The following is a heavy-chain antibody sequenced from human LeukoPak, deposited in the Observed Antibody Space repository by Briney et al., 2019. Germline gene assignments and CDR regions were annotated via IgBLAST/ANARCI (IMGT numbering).Heavy chain of an antibody. Sequence: GGSLRLSCAASGFTFSSYGMHWVRQAPGKGLEWVAFIRYDGSNKYYADSVKGRFTISRDNSKNTLYLQMNSLRAEDTAVYYCAKDGGSGWYSSPTTTRYFDYWGQGTLVTVSS. CDR1: GFTFSSYG. J-gene: IGHJ4*02. CDR3: AKDGGSGWYSSPTTTRYFDY. D-gene: IGHD6-19*01. V-gene: IGHV3-30*02. CDR2: IRYDGSNK.